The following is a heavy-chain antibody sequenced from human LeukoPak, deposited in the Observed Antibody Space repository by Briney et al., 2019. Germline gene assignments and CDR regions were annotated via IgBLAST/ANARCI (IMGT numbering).Heavy chain of an antibody. CDR2: IYYSGST. CDR1: GGSISSYY. V-gene: IGHV4-59*01. J-gene: IGHJ5*02. CDR3: ARDIGIAARPSWFDP. D-gene: IGHD6-6*01. Sequence: SETLSLTCTVSGGSISSYYWSWIRQPPGKGLEWIGYIYYSGSTNYNPSLKSRVTISVDTSKNQFSLKLSSVTAADTAVYYCARDIGIAARPSWFDPWGQGTLVNVSS.